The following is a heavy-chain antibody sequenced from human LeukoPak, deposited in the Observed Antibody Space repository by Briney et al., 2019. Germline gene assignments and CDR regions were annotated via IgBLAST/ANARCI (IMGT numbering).Heavy chain of an antibody. D-gene: IGHD1-26*01. CDR1: GFTFSSYS. J-gene: IGHJ6*02. Sequence: GGSLRLSCAASGFTFSSYSMNWVRQAPGKGLEWVSSISSSSSYIYYADSVKGRFTISRDNAKNSLYLQMNSLRAEDTAVYYCAEFSGSYYYYGMDVWGQGTTVTVSS. CDR2: ISSSSSYI. V-gene: IGHV3-21*01. CDR3: AEFSGSYYYYGMDV.